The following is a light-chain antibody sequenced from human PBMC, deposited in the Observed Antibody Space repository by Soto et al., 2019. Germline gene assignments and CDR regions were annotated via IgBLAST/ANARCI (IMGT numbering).Light chain of an antibody. CDR3: AAWDDSLNGRLNWV. Sequence: QAVVTQPPSASGTPGQRVTISCSGSSSNIGSNTVNWYQQLPGTAPKLLIYSNNQRPSGVPDRFSGSKSGTSASLAISGLQSEDEADYYCAAWDDSLNGRLNWVFGGGTKLTVL. V-gene: IGLV1-44*01. CDR2: SNN. J-gene: IGLJ3*02. CDR1: SSNIGSNT.